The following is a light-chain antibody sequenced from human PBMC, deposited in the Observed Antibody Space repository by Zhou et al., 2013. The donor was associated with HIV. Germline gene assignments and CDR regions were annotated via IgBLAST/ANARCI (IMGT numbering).Light chain of an antibody. Sequence: EIVMTQSPATLSVSPGERATLSCRASQSVSSSLAWYQQKPGQAPRLLIYGASSRATGIPDRFSGSGFGADFALTIDRLEPEDSAIYFCHLYGSSSALSFGGGTRVEI. CDR1: QSVSSS. CDR2: GAS. J-gene: IGKJ4*01. V-gene: IGKV3-20*01. CDR3: HLYGSSSALS.